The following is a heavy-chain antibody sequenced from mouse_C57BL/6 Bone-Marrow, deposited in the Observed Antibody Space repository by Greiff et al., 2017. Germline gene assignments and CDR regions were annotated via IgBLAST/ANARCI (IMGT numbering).Heavy chain of an antibody. V-gene: IGHV1-82*01. J-gene: IGHJ3*01. Sequence: QVQLQQSGPELVKPGASVKISCKASGYAFSSSWMNWVKQRPGKGLEWIGRIYPGDGDTNYNGKFKGKATLTADQSSSTAYMQLSSLTSEDSAVYFCARSGYYGSSYEGWFAYWGQGTLVTVAA. CDR1: GYAFSSSW. CDR2: IYPGDGDT. CDR3: ARSGYYGSSYEGWFAY. D-gene: IGHD1-1*01.